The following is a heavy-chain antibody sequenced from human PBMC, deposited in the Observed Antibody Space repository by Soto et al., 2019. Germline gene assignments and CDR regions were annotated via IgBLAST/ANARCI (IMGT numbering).Heavy chain of an antibody. CDR2: ISDDGDKK. J-gene: IGHJ4*02. V-gene: IGHV3-30-3*01. CDR1: GFTLTNYA. D-gene: IGHD6-6*01. Sequence: QVQLVESGGGVVQPGRSLRLSCAASGFTLTNYAMHWVRQAPGKGLEWLAVISDDGDKKYYADSVKGRFTISRDNSNKTPYLQMNSLRPEDTAVYYCARDRYSSSTLFDYWGQGTLVTVSS. CDR3: ARDRYSSSTLFDY.